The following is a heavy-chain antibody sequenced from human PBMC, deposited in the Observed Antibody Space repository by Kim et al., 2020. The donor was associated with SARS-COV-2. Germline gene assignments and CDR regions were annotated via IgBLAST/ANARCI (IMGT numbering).Heavy chain of an antibody. CDR1: GFTFSSYS. CDR2: ISSSSSTI. D-gene: IGHD1-7*01. J-gene: IGHJ6*02. V-gene: IGHV3-48*04. CDR3: ARVSGLELRGDYYGMDV. Sequence: GGSLRLSCAASGFTFSSYSMNWVRQAPGKGLEWVSYISSSSSTIYYADSVKGRFTISRDNAKNSLYLQMNSLRAEDTAVYYCARVSGLELRGDYYGMDVWGQGTTVTVSS.